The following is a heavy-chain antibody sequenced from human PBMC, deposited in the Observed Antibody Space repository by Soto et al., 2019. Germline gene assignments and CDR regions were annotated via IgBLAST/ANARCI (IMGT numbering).Heavy chain of an antibody. CDR3: ARVGGYSYHLYGMDV. V-gene: IGHV4-34*01. J-gene: IGHJ6*02. CDR1: GGSFSGYY. CDR2: IDHGGST. Sequence: SETLSLTCAVYGGSFSGYYWSWIRQPPGKGLEWIGEIDHGGSTNYNPSLESRVTISFDTSRNQFSLKLKSVTAADTAVYFCARVGGYSYHLYGMDVWGQGTTVTVSS. D-gene: IGHD5-18*01.